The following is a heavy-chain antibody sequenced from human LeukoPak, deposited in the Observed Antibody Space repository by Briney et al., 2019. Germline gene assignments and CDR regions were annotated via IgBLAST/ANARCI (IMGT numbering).Heavy chain of an antibody. D-gene: IGHD1-26*01. Sequence: SETLSLTCTVSGGSLSSYYWSWIRQPPGKGLEWIGYIYYSGSTNYNPSLKSRVTISVDTSKNQFSLKLSSVTAADTAVYYCARTGAGSKFDYWGQGTLVTVSS. V-gene: IGHV4-59*01. J-gene: IGHJ4*02. CDR3: ARTGAGSKFDY. CDR1: GGSLSSYY. CDR2: IYYSGST.